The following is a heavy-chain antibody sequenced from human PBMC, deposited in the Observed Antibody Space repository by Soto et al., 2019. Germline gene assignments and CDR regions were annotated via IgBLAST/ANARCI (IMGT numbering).Heavy chain of an antibody. Sequence: GGSLRLSCAASGFTFDDYAMHWVRQAPGKGLEWVSGISWNSGSIGYADSVKGRFTISRDNAKNSLYLQMNSLRAEDTALYYCAKDGSGDPMRRGYMDVWGKGTTVTVSS. V-gene: IGHV3-9*01. CDR1: GFTFDDYA. CDR3: AKDGSGDPMRRGYMDV. D-gene: IGHD4-17*01. J-gene: IGHJ6*03. CDR2: ISWNSGSI.